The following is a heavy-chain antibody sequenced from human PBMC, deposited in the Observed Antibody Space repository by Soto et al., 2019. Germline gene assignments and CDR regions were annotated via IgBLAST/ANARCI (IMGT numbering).Heavy chain of an antibody. Sequence: LRLSCAASGFTFSGNNMNWLRQALGQGLDWVSYISSSSGTIYYADSVKGRFTISRDNAKNSLYLQMNSLRAEDTAVYYCAKPRGYYDSSGYPTPDYWGQGTLVTVSS. CDR1: GFTFSGNN. CDR3: AKPRGYYDSSGYPTPDY. CDR2: ISSSSGTI. D-gene: IGHD3-22*01. J-gene: IGHJ4*02. V-gene: IGHV3-48*01.